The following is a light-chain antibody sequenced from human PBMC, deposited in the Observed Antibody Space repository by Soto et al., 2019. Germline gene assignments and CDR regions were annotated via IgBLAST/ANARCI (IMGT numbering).Light chain of an antibody. CDR1: QSVLFSSNNRNY. CDR3: QQYYTTPYT. Sequence: DIVMTQSPDSLAVSLGERATFTCKSSQSVLFSSNNRNYLAWYQQRPGQPPKLLIYWASTRESGVPDRFSGSGSGSELTFTISSLQAEDVAVYYCQQYYTTPYTFGQGIKLEI. V-gene: IGKV4-1*01. J-gene: IGKJ2*01. CDR2: WAS.